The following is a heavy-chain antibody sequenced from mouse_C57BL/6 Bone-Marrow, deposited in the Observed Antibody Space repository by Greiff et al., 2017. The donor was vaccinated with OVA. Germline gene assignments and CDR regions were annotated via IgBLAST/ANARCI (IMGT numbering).Heavy chain of an antibody. CDR3: APTVVAPYYAMDY. J-gene: IGHJ4*01. Sequence: QVQLQQSGPELVRPGVSVKISCKGSGYTFTDYAMHWVKQSHAKSLEWIGVISTYYGDASYNQKLKDKATMTVDKSSSTAYMELARLTSEDSAVYYCAPTVVAPYYAMDYWGQGTSVTVSS. CDR1: GYTFTDYA. CDR2: ISTYYGDA. D-gene: IGHD1-1*01. V-gene: IGHV1-67*01.